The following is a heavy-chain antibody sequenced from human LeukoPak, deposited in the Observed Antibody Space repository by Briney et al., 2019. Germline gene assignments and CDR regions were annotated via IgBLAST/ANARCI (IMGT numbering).Heavy chain of an antibody. CDR3: ARSERGYCSRGTCYQNWFDT. CDR2: INPNGADT. J-gene: IGHJ5*02. Sequence: GASVKVSCKTSGYPFRDFYIHWVRQAPGQGLEWMGWINPNGADTHFPRKFRGRVTMTRDTSLSTIYMELISLKSDDTAVYYCARSERGYCSRGTCYQNWFDTWGQGTLVTISS. CDR1: GYPFRDFY. V-gene: IGHV1-2*02. D-gene: IGHD2-15*01.